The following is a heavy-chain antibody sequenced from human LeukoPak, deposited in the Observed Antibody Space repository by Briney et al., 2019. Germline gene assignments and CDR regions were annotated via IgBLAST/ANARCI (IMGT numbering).Heavy chain of an antibody. V-gene: IGHV3-23*01. Sequence: GGSLRLSCAASGFTFSSYAMSWVRQAPGKGLEWVSAISGSGGSTYYADSVKGRFTISRDNSKNTLYLQMNSLRTEDTAVYYCAKDLYGDYVYYFDYWGQGTLVTVSS. CDR1: GFTFSSYA. D-gene: IGHD4-17*01. CDR3: AKDLYGDYVYYFDY. J-gene: IGHJ4*02. CDR2: ISGSGGST.